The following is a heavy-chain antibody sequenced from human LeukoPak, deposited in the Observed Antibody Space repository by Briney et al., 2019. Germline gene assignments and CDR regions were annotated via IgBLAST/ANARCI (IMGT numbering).Heavy chain of an antibody. D-gene: IGHD5-24*01. V-gene: IGHV3-11*06. J-gene: IGHJ4*02. CDR1: GFIFSDYY. CDR2: ISSSSGYK. Sequence: PGGSLRLSCAASGFIFSDYYMSWIRQTPEKGLEWLSYISSSSGYKNYADSLKGRFTISRDNAKNSVYLQMNSLSAEDTAVYYCARDQFRRDGYSNYFDYWGQGTLVTVSS. CDR3: ARDQFRRDGYSNYFDY.